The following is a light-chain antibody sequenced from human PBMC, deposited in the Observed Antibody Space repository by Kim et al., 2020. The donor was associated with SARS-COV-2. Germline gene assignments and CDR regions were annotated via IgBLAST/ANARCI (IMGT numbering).Light chain of an antibody. CDR2: GAS. CDR1: QSVSSN. V-gene: IGKV3-15*01. CDR3: QQYNNWPLT. J-gene: IGKJ4*01. Sequence: EIVMTQSPATLSVSPGERATLSCRASQSVSSNLAWYQQKNGQAPRLLIYGASTRPTGIPARFSGSGSGTEFSLTISSLQSEDFAVYYCQQYNNWPLTFGEGTKVDIK.